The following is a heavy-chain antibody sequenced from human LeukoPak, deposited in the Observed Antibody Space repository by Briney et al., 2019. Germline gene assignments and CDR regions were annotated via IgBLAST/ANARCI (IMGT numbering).Heavy chain of an antibody. CDR1: GYTFTSYG. Sequence: ASVKVSCKASGYTFTSYGISWVRQAPGQGLEWMGWISAYNGYTNYAQKLQGRVTMTTDTSTSTAYMELRSLRSDDTAVYYCARDRGMVRGKYNWFDPWGQGTLVTVSS. CDR3: ARDRGMVRGKYNWFDP. D-gene: IGHD3-10*01. V-gene: IGHV1-18*04. J-gene: IGHJ5*02. CDR2: ISAYNGYT.